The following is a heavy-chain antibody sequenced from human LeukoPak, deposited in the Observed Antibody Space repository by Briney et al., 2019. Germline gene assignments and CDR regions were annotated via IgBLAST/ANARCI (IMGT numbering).Heavy chain of an antibody. Sequence: PSETLSLTCTVSGGSISSYYWSWIRQPPGKGLEWIGYIYYSGSTNYNPSLKSRVTISVDTSKNQFSLKLSSVTAADTAVYYCATYNWNAEDYWGQGTLVTVSS. CDR2: IYYSGST. CDR1: GGSISSYY. V-gene: IGHV4-59*01. CDR3: ATYNWNAEDY. D-gene: IGHD1-1*01. J-gene: IGHJ4*02.